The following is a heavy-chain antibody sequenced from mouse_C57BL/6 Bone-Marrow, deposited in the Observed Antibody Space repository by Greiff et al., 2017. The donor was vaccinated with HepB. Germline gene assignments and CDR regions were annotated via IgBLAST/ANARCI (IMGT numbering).Heavy chain of an antibody. V-gene: IGHV5-6*01. CDR2: ISSGGSYT. Sequence: EVQRVESGGDLVKPGGSLKLSCAASGFTFSSYGMSWVRQTPDKRLEWVATISSGGSYTYYPDSVKGRFTISRDNAKNTLYLQMSSLKSEDTAMYYCARYPFGYWGQGTLVTVSA. J-gene: IGHJ3*01. CDR1: GFTFSSYG. CDR3: ARYPFGY.